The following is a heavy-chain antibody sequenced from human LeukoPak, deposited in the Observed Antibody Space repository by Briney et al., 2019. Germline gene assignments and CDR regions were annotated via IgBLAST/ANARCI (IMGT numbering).Heavy chain of an antibody. Sequence: GESLKISCKGSGYRFTSYWIGWVRQMPGEGLEWMAIIYPGDSDTRYSPSFQGQVTISADKSISTAYLQWSSLKASDAAMYYCARLLYYDSSGYGYWGQGTLVTVSS. D-gene: IGHD3-22*01. CDR2: IYPGDSDT. CDR1: GYRFTSYW. V-gene: IGHV5-51*01. J-gene: IGHJ4*02. CDR3: ARLLYYDSSGYGY.